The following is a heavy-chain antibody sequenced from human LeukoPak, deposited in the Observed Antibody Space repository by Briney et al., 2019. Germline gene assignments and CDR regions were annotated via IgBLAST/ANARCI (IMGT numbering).Heavy chain of an antibody. J-gene: IGHJ4*02. CDR3: ARERRLGYNKAPVFDY. Sequence: GSAKVSCKASGYTLTSDAMNWVRPAPGEGLGWVGCINTNTGTATYAHSFTARFLFSLPTSVSTANMQISRQKAEENAVYYSARERRLGYNKAPVFDYWGQGTLVTVSS. CDR2: INTNTGTA. D-gene: IGHD5-24*01. V-gene: IGHV7-4-1*02. CDR1: GYTLTSDA.